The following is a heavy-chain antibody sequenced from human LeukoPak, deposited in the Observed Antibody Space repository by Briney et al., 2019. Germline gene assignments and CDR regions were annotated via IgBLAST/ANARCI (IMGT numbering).Heavy chain of an antibody. V-gene: IGHV4-34*01. CDR3: ARFHCSSTSCYTSRFDY. CDR2: INHSGST. CDR1: GGSLSGYY. J-gene: IGHJ4*02. Sequence: SETLSLTCAVYGGSLSGYYWSWIRQPPGKGLEWIGEINHSGSTNYNPSLKSRVTISVDTSKNQFSLKLSSVTAADTAVYYCARFHCSSTSCYTSRFDYWGQGTLVTVSS. D-gene: IGHD2-2*02.